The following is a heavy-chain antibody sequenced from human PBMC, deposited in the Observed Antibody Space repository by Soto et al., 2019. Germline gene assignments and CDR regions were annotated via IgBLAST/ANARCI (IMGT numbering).Heavy chain of an antibody. CDR3: GTCAGLMMTSGGSCNWFDP. V-gene: IGHV3-23*01. Sequence: EVQLLESGGTLVQPAESLRLSCEVSGFSFSSFAMNWVRQAPGEGLEWVSSIRGTATSYANSVKGRFTSSRDNSKSTVYLQMNTLRDAETALHYCGTCAGLMMTSGGSCNWFDPWGQGTLVIVSS. D-gene: IGHD3-10*01. CDR2: IRGTAT. J-gene: IGHJ5*02. CDR1: GFSFSSFA.